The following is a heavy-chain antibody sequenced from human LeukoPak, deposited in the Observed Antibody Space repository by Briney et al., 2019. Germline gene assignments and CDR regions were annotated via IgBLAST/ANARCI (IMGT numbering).Heavy chain of an antibody. CDR3: ARDISYTGSFDY. J-gene: IGHJ4*02. V-gene: IGHV3-48*01. CDR2: ISSSSSTI. D-gene: IGHD5-18*01. Sequence: WVSYISSSSSTISYADSVKGRFTISRDNAKNSLYLQMNSLRAEDTAVYYCARDISYTGSFDYWGQGTLVTVSS.